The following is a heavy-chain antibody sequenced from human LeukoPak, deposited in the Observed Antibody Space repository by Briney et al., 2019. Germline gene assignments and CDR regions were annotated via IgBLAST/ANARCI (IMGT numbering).Heavy chain of an antibody. D-gene: IGHD3-22*01. CDR2: INRDGSDT. Sequence: GGSLRLSCAASGFTFSSYWMHWVRHAPGKGLVWVSRINRDGSDTTCADSLKGRFTISRDNAKNSLYLQMNSLRAEDTALYHCARDYYDSSGSFDYWGQGTLVTVSS. V-gene: IGHV3-74*03. CDR3: ARDYYDSSGSFDY. J-gene: IGHJ4*02. CDR1: GFTFSSYW.